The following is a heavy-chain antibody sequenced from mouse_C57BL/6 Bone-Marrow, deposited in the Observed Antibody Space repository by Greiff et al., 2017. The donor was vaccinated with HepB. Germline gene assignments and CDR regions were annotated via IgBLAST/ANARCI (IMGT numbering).Heavy chain of an antibody. CDR3: TTAQATAYAMDY. V-gene: IGHV14-4*01. Sequence: EVQLQQSGAELVRPGASVKLSCTASGFNIKDDYMHWVKQWPEQGLEWIGWIDPENGDTEYASKFQGKATITADTSSNTAYLQLSSLTSEDTAVYYCTTAQATAYAMDYWGQGTSVTGSS. CDR2: IDPENGDT. D-gene: IGHD3-2*02. CDR1: GFNIKDDY. J-gene: IGHJ4*01.